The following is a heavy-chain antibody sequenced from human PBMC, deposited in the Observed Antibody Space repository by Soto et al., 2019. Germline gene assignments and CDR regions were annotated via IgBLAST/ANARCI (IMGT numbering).Heavy chain of an antibody. CDR1: GGTFSSYT. J-gene: IGHJ4*02. V-gene: IGHV1-69*08. Sequence: QVQLVQSGAEVKKPGSSVKVSCKASGGTFSSYTISWVRQAPGQGLEWMGRIIPILGIANYAQKFQGRVTITADKSTSTAYMELSSLRSGDTAVYYCARDLGRGGRTHWGQGTLVTVSS. CDR3: ARDLGRGGRTH. CDR2: IIPILGIA. D-gene: IGHD3-16*01.